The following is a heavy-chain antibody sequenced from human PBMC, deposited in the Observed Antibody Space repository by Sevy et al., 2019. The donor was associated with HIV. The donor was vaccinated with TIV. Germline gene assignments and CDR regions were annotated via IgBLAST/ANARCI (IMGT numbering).Heavy chain of an antibody. Sequence: GGSLRLSCAASGFTFSSYWMSWVRQAPGKGLEWVANIKQDGSEKYYVDSVKGRFTISRDNAKNSLYLQMNSLRAEDTAVYYCARDVGRDIVVVPVAILDYYYGMDVWGQGTTVTVSS. CDR3: ARDVGRDIVVVPVAILDYYYGMDV. CDR2: IKQDGSEK. CDR1: GFTFSSYW. J-gene: IGHJ6*02. V-gene: IGHV3-7*01. D-gene: IGHD2-2*02.